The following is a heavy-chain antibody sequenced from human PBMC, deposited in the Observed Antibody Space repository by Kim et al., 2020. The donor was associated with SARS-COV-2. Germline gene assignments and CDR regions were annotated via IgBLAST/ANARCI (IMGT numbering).Heavy chain of an antibody. Sequence: GGSLRLSCAASGFTFSSYEMNWVRQAPGKGLEWVSYISSSGSTIYYADSVKGRFTISRDNAKNSLYLQMNSLRAEDTAVYYCARNKRSTWFGESLGDYWGQGTLVTVSS. J-gene: IGHJ4*02. CDR3: ARNKRSTWFGESLGDY. D-gene: IGHD3-10*01. CDR1: GFTFSSYE. V-gene: IGHV3-48*03. CDR2: ISSSGSTI.